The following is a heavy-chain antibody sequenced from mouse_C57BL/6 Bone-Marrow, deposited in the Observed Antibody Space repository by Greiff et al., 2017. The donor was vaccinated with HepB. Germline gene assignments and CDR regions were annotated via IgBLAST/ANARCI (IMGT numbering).Heavy chain of an antibody. D-gene: IGHD2-4*01. CDR2: IYPGNSET. V-gene: IGHV1-5*01. CDR1: GYTFPSSW. CDR3: TREDDYDRYFDV. Sequence: VQLQQSGTVLARPGASVKMSCKTSGYTFPSSWMHGVKQRLGQGLEWIGAIYPGNSETSYNQKFKGKAKLTAVTSASTAYMELSSLTNEDSAVYYCTREDDYDRYFDVWGTGTTVTVSS. J-gene: IGHJ1*03.